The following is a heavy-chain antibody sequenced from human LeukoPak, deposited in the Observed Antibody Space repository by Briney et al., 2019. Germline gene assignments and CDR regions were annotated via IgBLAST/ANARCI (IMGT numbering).Heavy chain of an antibody. Sequence: SETLSLTCTVSGGSISRYYWNWIRQPPGRGLEWIGYIYYSGSTNYNPSFKSRVTISVDTSKNQFSLKLSSVTAADTAVYYCAREVVTGASPFDYWGQGTLVTVSS. CDR2: IYYSGST. D-gene: IGHD2-21*02. CDR3: AREVVTGASPFDY. V-gene: IGHV4-59*01. J-gene: IGHJ4*02. CDR1: GGSISRYY.